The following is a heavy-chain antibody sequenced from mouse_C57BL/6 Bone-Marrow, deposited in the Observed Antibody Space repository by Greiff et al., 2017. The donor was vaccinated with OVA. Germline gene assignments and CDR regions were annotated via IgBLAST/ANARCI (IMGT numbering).Heavy chain of an antibody. CDR1: GYTFPEYT. Sequence: VQLQESGAELVKPGASVKLSCKASGYTFPEYTIHWVKQRSGQGLEWIGWFYPGSGSIKYNEKFKDKATLTADKSSSTVYMELSRLTSEDSAVYFCARHEDDYGSSPRYFDVWGTGTTVTVSS. J-gene: IGHJ1*03. D-gene: IGHD1-1*01. V-gene: IGHV1-62-2*01. CDR2: FYPGSGSI. CDR3: ARHEDDYGSSPRYFDV.